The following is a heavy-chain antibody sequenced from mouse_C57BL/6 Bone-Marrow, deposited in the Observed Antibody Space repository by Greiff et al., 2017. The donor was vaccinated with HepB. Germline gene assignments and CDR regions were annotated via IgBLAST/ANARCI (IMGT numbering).Heavy chain of an antibody. J-gene: IGHJ3*01. CDR2: INPYNGGT. CDR3: ASGGENYYGSLAY. V-gene: IGHV1-19*01. Sequence: VEPGASVKMSCKASGYTFTDYYMNWVKQSHGKSLEWIGVINPYNGGTSYNQKFKGKATLTVDKSSSTAYMELNSLTSEDSAVYYCASGGENYYGSLAYWGQGTLVTVSA. D-gene: IGHD1-1*01. CDR1: GYTFTDYY.